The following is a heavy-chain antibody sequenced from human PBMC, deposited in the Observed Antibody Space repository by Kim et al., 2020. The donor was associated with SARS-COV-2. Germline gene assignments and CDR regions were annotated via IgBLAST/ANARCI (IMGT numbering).Heavy chain of an antibody. D-gene: IGHD2-21*01. V-gene: IGHV4-31*02. Sequence: SRKSRVTISVDTSNNQFSLKLSSVTAADTAVYYCARDGGAVRTYYYGMDVWGQGTTVTVSS. J-gene: IGHJ6*02. CDR3: ARDGGAVRTYYYGMDV.